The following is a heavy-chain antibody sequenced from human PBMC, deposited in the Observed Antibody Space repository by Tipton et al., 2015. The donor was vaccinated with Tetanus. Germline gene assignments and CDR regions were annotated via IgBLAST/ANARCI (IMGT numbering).Heavy chain of an antibody. D-gene: IGHD5-24*01. Sequence: LSLTCTVSRGPISSYYWSWIRQPVGKGLEWIGHISNGNPDYSPSLKNRVTLSVDTSKNEFSLKLHSVTAADTAVYYCARGITDGYNRRLDYWGQGTLVAVSP. CDR1: RGPISSYY. V-gene: IGHV4-4*07. J-gene: IGHJ4*02. CDR2: ISNGNP. CDR3: ARGITDGYNRRLDY.